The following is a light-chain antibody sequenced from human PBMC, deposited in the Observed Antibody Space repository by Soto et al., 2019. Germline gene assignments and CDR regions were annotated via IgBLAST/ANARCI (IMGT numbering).Light chain of an antibody. CDR2: AAS. CDR3: QKYNSVPL. J-gene: IGKJ3*01. Sequence: DIPMTQSRSSLSASVGDRVTSACRASQGISNYVAWYQQKPGKVPKLLIYAASTLQSGVPSRFSGSGSGTDFTLTISSLQPEDVATYSCQKYNSVPLFGPGTRVDIK. CDR1: QGISNY. V-gene: IGKV1-27*01.